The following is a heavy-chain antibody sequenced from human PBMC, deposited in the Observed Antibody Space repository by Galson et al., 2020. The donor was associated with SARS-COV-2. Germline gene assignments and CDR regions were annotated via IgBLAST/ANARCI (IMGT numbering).Heavy chain of an antibody. Sequence: GESLKISCAASGFTFSSYAMSWVRQAPGKGLEWVSAISGSGGSTYYADSVKGRFTISRDNSKNTLYLQMNSLRAEDTAVYYCAKAHIVVVPAAIWAMGGWGQGTLVTVSS. J-gene: IGHJ4*02. CDR1: GFTFSSYA. D-gene: IGHD2-2*02. CDR3: AKAHIVVVPAAIWAMGG. CDR2: ISGSGGST. V-gene: IGHV3-23*01.